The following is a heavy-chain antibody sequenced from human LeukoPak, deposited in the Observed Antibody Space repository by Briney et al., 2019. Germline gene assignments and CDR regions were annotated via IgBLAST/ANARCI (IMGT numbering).Heavy chain of an antibody. J-gene: IGHJ4*02. V-gene: IGHV3-23*01. CDR1: GFTFSSHG. Sequence: GGSLRLSCAASGFTFSSHGMSWVRQAPGKGLEWVSAMSGSGITTYYADSVKGRFTISRDNSKNTLYLQMNSLRAEDTAVYYCAKDGESGIDYWGQGTLVTVSS. CDR3: AKDGESGIDY. D-gene: IGHD3-10*01. CDR2: MSGSGITT.